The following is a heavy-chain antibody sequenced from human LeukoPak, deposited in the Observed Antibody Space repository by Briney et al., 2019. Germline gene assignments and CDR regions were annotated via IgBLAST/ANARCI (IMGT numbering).Heavy chain of an antibody. CDR2: IWYDGSNK. J-gene: IGHJ4*02. CDR1: GFTFSSYS. V-gene: IGHV3-33*01. CDR3: ARDYESSSWADY. Sequence: GGSLRLSCAASGFTFSSYSMHWVRQAPGKGLEWVAVIWYDGSNKYYADSVKGRFTISRDNSKNTLYLQMNSLRAEDTAVYYCARDYESSSWADYWGQGTLVTVSS. D-gene: IGHD6-13*01.